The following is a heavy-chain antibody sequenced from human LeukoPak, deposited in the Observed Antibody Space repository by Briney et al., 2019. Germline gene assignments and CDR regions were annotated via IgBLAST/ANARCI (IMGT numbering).Heavy chain of an antibody. Sequence: GGSLRLSCAASGFTFSSYGMHWVRQAPGKGLEWVAVISYDGSNKYYADSVKGRFTISRDNSKNTLYLQMNSLRAEDTAVYYCAKVDSRGYYYYYYGMDVWGQGTTVTVSS. CDR1: GFTFSSYG. D-gene: IGHD6-19*01. V-gene: IGHV3-30*18. CDR2: ISYDGSNK. J-gene: IGHJ6*02. CDR3: AKVDSRGYYYYYYGMDV.